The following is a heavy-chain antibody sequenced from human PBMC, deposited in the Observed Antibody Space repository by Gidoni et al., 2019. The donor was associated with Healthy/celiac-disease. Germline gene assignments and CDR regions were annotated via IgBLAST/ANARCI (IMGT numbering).Heavy chain of an antibody. CDR1: GFTFSSYA. CDR2: ISYDGSNK. CDR3: ERDYGDRIYYYYYGMDV. D-gene: IGHD4-17*01. V-gene: IGHV3-30-3*01. J-gene: IGHJ6*02. Sequence: QVQLVESGGVVVQPGRSLRLSCASSGFTFSSYAMHWVRQAPGKGLEWVAVISYDGSNKYYADSVKGRFTISRDNSKNTLYLQMNSLRAEDTAVYYCERDYGDRIYYYYYGMDVWGQGTTVTVSS.